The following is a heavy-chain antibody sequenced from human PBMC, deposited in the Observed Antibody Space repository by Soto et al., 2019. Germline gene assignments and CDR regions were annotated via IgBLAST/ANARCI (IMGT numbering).Heavy chain of an antibody. CDR2: IIPILGIA. V-gene: IGHV1-69*04. CDR1: GGTFSSYT. Sequence: GASVKVSCKASGGTFSSYTISWVRQAPGQGLEWMGRIIPILGIANYAQKFQGRVTITADKSTSTAYMKLSSLRSEDTAVYYCARDRPYCSGGSCYNWFDPWGQGTLVTVSS. J-gene: IGHJ5*02. D-gene: IGHD2-15*01. CDR3: ARDRPYCSGGSCYNWFDP.